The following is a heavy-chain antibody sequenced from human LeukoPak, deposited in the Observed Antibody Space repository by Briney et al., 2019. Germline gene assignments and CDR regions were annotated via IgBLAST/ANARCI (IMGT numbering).Heavy chain of an antibody. V-gene: IGHV4-59*08. J-gene: IGHJ4*02. D-gene: IGHD2-15*01. CDR3: ARHHDGGPKLRLDF. CDR1: GGSISSYY. Sequence: SETLSLTCTVSGGSISSYYWSWIRLPPGQGLEWNGYTYYSWSTNYNPSLNSRVTTSIDTSMNQLPLTLVSVTAADTAVYFCARHHDGGPKLRLDFWGLGVLVTVSS. CDR2: TYYSWST.